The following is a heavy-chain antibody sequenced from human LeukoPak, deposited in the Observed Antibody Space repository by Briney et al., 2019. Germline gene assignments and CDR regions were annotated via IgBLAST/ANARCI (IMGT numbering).Heavy chain of an antibody. CDR3: ARGRTMDGSTPPFEI. CDR2: IDPNTGDT. Sequence: ASVKVSCKASGYAFTNYYMHWVRQAPGQGLEWMGWIDPNTGDTNYSQNIQGRATMTRDTSINTAYMEFTSLGSDDTAVYYCARGRTMDGSTPPFEIWGQGTMVTVSS. D-gene: IGHD4/OR15-4a*01. J-gene: IGHJ3*02. CDR1: GYAFTNYY. V-gene: IGHV1-2*02.